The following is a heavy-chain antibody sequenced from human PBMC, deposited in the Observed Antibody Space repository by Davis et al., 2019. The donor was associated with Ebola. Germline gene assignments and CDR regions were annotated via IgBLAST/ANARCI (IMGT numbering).Heavy chain of an antibody. V-gene: IGHV2-5*02. J-gene: IGHJ3*02. D-gene: IGHD2-15*01. CDR2: IYWDDDK. CDR3: AHDGRLKYCSGGSCYSSDAFDI. CDR1: GFSLSTSGVG. Sequence: SGPTLVKPTQTLTLTCTFSGFSLSTSGVGVGWIRQPPGKALEWLALIYWDDDKRYSPSLKSRLTITKDTSKNQVVITMTNMDPVDTATYYCAHDGRLKYCSGGSCYSSDAFDIWGQGTMVTVSS.